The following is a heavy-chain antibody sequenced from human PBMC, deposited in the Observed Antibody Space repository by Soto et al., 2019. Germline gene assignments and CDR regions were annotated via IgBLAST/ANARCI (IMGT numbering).Heavy chain of an antibody. CDR2: INHSGST. CDR3: ESSFLYYKMDV. Sequence: PSETLSLTCAVYGGSFSGYYWSWIRQPPGKGLEWIGEINHSGSTNYNPSLKSRVTISVDTSKNQFSLKLSSVTAADTAVYYCESSFLYYKMDVWGQGTTVTVSS. J-gene: IGHJ6*02. D-gene: IGHD3-10*01. CDR1: GGSFSGYY. V-gene: IGHV4-34*01.